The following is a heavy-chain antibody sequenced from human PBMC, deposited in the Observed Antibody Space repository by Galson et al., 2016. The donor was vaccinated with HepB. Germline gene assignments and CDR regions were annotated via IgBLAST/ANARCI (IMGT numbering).Heavy chain of an antibody. CDR2: ISFDGTNK. V-gene: IGHV3-30*03. D-gene: IGHD2-15*01. J-gene: IGHJ5*02. Sequence: SLRLSCAASGFTFTTYGMHWVRRAPGKGLESVAIISFDGTNKYYADSVKGRFTISRDNSKNTLYLQMNSLRAEDTAVYYCARGNARLAAAIPLIDLWGQGTLVTVSS. CDR1: GFTFTTYG. CDR3: ARGNARLAAAIPLIDL.